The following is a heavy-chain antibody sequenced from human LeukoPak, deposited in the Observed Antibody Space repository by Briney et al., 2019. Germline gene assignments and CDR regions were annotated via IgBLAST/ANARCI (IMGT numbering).Heavy chain of an antibody. Sequence: ASVTVSCKASGFTFTNYAMQWVRQAPGQRLEWMGWINAGNGHTRYSQRFQGRVTITRDTSATTVYMEVTSLRSEDTAVYYCARGIWSRTVSSYYFDYWGQGTLVTVSS. D-gene: IGHD3-3*01. CDR2: INAGNGHT. CDR3: ARGIWSRTVSSYYFDY. V-gene: IGHV1-3*01. J-gene: IGHJ4*02. CDR1: GFTFTNYA.